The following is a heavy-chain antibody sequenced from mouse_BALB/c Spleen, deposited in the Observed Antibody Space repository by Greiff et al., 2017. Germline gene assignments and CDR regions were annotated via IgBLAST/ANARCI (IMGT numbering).Heavy chain of an antibody. CDR1: GYSITSDYA. CDR2: ISYSGST. CDR3: ARGVTGTVFAY. V-gene: IGHV3-2*02. D-gene: IGHD4-1*01. J-gene: IGHJ3*01. Sequence: EVKVEESGPGLVKPSQSLSLTCTVTGYSITSDYAWNWIRQFPGNKLEWMGYISYSGSTSYNPSLKSRISITRDTSKNQFFLQLNSVTTEDTATYYCARGVTGTVFAYWGQGTLVTVSA.